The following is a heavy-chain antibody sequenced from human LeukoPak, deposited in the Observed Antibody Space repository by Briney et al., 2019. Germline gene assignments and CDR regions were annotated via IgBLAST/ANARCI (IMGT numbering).Heavy chain of an antibody. CDR2: IIPILGTA. CDR3: ASLCGGDCYFDY. Sequence: ASVKVSCKASGGTFSSYAISWVRQAPGQGLEWMGRIIPILGTANYAQKFQGRVTITTDESTSTAYLELSSLRSEDTAVYYCASLCGGDCYFDYWGQGTLVTVSS. V-gene: IGHV1-69*11. J-gene: IGHJ4*02. CDR1: GGTFSSYA. D-gene: IGHD2-21*02.